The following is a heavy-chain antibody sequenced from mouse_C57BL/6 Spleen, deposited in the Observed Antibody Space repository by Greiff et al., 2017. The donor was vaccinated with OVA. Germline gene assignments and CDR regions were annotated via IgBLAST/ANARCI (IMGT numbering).Heavy chain of an antibody. CDR3: ARREGAMDY. J-gene: IGHJ4*01. Sequence: QVQLKQPGAELVRPGTSVKLSCKASGYTFTSYWMHWVKQRPGQGLEWIGVIDPSDSYTNYNQKFKGKATLTVDTSSSTAYMQLSSLTSEDSAVFYCARREGAMDYWGQGTSVTVSS. CDR2: IDPSDSYT. CDR1: GYTFTSYW. V-gene: IGHV1-59*01.